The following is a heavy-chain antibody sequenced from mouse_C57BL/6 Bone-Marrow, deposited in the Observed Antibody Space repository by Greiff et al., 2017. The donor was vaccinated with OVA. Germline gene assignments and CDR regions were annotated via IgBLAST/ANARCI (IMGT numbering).Heavy chain of an antibody. V-gene: IGHV5-4*03. Sequence: EVNVVESGGGLVKPGGSLKLSCAASGFTFSSYAMSWVRQTPEKRLEWVATISDGGSYTYYPDTVKGRFTISRDNAKNNLYLQMSHLKSEDTAMYYCARVRNHLDYWGQGTTLTVSS. J-gene: IGHJ2*01. CDR3: ARVRNHLDY. CDR1: GFTFSSYA. CDR2: ISDGGSYT.